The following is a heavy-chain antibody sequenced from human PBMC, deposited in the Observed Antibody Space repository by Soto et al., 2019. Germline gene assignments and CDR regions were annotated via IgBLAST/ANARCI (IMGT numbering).Heavy chain of an antibody. CDR3: ARAEAPPTSPGMDV. CDR2: INPNSGGT. V-gene: IGHV1-2*04. J-gene: IGHJ6*02. Sequence: QVQLVQSGAEVKKPGASVKVSCKASGYTFTGYYMHWVRQAPGQGLEWMGWINPNSGGTNYAQKFQGWVHMTRDTSISTAYMELSRLRSDDTGVYYCARAEAPPTSPGMDVWGQGTTVTVSS. CDR1: GYTFTGYY.